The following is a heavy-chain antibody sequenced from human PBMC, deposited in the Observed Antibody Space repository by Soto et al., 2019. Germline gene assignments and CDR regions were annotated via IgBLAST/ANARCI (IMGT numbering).Heavy chain of an antibody. V-gene: IGHV4-34*01. CDR2: INHSGST. CDR3: ARGLGYCSGGSCQRAFDI. CDR1: GGSFSGYY. Sequence: SETLSLTCAVYGGSFSGYYWSWIRQPPGKGLEWIGEINHSGSTNYNPSLKSRVTISVDTSKNQFSLKLSSVTAADTAVYYCARGLGYCSGGSCQRAFDIWGQGTMVTVSS. D-gene: IGHD2-15*01. J-gene: IGHJ3*02.